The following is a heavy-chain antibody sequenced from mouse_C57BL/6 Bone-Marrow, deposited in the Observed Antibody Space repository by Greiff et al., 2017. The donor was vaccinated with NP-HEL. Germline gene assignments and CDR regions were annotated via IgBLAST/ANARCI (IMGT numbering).Heavy chain of an antibody. J-gene: IGHJ3*01. CDR3: AIYYYGSSSAWFAY. CDR2: ISYDGSN. D-gene: IGHD1-1*01. Sequence: ESGPGLVKPSQSLSLTCSVTGYSITSGYYWNWIRQFPGNKLEWMGYISYDGSNNYNPSLKNRISITRDTSKNQFFLKLNSVTTEDTATYYCAIYYYGSSSAWFAYWGQGTLVTVSA. V-gene: IGHV3-6*01. CDR1: GYSITSGYY.